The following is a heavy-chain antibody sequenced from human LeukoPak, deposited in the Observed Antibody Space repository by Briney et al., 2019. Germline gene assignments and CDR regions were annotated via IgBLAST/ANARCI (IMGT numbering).Heavy chain of an antibody. J-gene: IGHJ4*02. Sequence: GGTLSLTCAASGFSFYGYSRNWVRQAPGKGLEWISSISSNSGYIYYADSVKVRFTISRDNAKNSLYLQVTGVRVEDTALYYCAREIVSSGCLDYWGQGALVTVSS. D-gene: IGHD6-19*01. V-gene: IGHV3-21*06. CDR2: ISSNSGYI. CDR1: GFSFYGYS. CDR3: AREIVSSGCLDY.